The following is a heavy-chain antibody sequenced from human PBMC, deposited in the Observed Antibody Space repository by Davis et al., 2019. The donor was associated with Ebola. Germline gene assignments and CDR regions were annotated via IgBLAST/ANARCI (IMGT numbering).Heavy chain of an antibody. J-gene: IGHJ3*02. CDR3: TTPGGQDSGYDVFDI. D-gene: IGHD5-12*01. CDR1: VYTFINPY. CDR2: INPNDGRT. V-gene: IGHV1-46*03. Sequence: ASVHVSCKASVYTFINPYMHWVRHPPGQALEWLGLINPNDGRTIYAQKFQGRVTVTRDTSTTTVYMDLSSLRSDDTALYYCTTPGGQDSGYDVFDIWGQGTMVTVSS.